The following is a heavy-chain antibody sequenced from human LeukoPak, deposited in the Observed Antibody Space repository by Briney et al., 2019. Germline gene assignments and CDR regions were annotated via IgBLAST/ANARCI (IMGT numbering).Heavy chain of an antibody. CDR2: ISGSGGSI. J-gene: IGHJ5*02. CDR1: GFTFSSYT. V-gene: IGHV3-23*01. CDR3: AKDPDSGSWYSWFDP. Sequence: PGGSLRLSCAASGFTFSSYTMSWLRQAPGKGLEWVSAISGSGGSIYYADCVKGLFTISRDNSKNTLYLQMNGLRAEDTAVYYCAKDPDSGSWYSWFDPWGQGTLVTVSS. D-gene: IGHD6-13*01.